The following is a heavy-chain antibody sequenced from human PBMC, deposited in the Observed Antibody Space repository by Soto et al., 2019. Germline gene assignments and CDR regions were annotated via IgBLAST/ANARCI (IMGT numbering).Heavy chain of an antibody. J-gene: IGHJ4*02. Sequence: QLQLQESGPGLLRPSETLSLTCNVSGGAISSSSFYWAWLRQPPGKTVEWLGHILCGGTTHYNESLKRRVTISVNTSKNQFSLRLNSVTPADTAVYYCARGWGYYGVLFDSWGQGTLVPVSS. CDR1: GGAISSSSFY. V-gene: IGHV4-39*01. CDR3: ARGWGYYGVLFDS. CDR2: ILCGGTT. D-gene: IGHD4-17*01.